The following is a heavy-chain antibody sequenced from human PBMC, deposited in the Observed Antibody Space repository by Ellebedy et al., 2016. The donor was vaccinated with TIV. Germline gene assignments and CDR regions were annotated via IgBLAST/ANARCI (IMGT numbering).Heavy chain of an antibody. CDR2: IYYSGST. CDR3: ARAVSGSFSFKNELGCDP. Sequence: SETLSLTXTVSGGSISSGGHYWSWIRQHPGKGLEWIGYIYYSGSTHYNSSLKSRVTISIDTSKNQFSLKLSSVTAADTAVYYCARAVSGSFSFKNELGCDPWGQGTLVTVSS. V-gene: IGHV4-31*03. J-gene: IGHJ5*02. D-gene: IGHD1-26*01. CDR1: GGSISSGGHY.